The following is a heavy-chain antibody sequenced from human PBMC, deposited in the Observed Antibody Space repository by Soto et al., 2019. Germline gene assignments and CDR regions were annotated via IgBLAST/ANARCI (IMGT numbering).Heavy chain of an antibody. CDR3: ARGSDYYDSSGLYY. CDR2: NNAGNGNT. D-gene: IGHD3-22*01. V-gene: IGHV1-3*01. J-gene: IGHJ4*02. CDR1: GYTFTSYS. Sequence: QVQLVQSGAEVKKPGASVKVSCKVSGYTFTSYSMHWVRQAPGQRLEWMGWNNAGNGNTKYSQKFQGRVTITRDTFASTAYMELSSLRSEGTAVYYCARGSDYYDSSGLYYWVQGTLVTVSS.